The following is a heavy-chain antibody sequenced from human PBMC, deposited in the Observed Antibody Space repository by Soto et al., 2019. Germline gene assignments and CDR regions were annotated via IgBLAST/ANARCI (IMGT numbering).Heavy chain of an antibody. J-gene: IGHJ2*01. D-gene: IGHD3-10*01. V-gene: IGHV3-33*01. CDR2: IWNDGSNK. Sequence: QVQLVESGGGVVQPGRSLRLSCAASGFTFSSHGIHWVRQAPGKGLEWVAVIWNDGSNKYYVDSVKGRFTISRDSSMNTLSLEMSSLRVEDTAVYYCAMDAGSGIWYFDLWGRGTLVTASS. CDR3: AMDAGSGIWYFDL. CDR1: GFTFSSHG.